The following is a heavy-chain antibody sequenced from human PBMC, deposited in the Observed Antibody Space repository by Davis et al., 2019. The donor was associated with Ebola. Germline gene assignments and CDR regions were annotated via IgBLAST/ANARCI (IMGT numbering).Heavy chain of an antibody. J-gene: IGHJ4*02. CDR3: VKELSSRWYEGHFDY. CDR1: GFTFGDYA. Sequence: GESLKISCPGFGFTFGDYAMSWVRQAPGKGLEWVGFVRSKAYGGKAAYAASVQGRFTISRDNSKNSLYLQMNSLRAEDSALYYCVKELSSRWYEGHFDYWGQGTQVTVSS. D-gene: IGHD6-13*01. CDR2: VRSKAYGGKA. V-gene: IGHV3-49*04.